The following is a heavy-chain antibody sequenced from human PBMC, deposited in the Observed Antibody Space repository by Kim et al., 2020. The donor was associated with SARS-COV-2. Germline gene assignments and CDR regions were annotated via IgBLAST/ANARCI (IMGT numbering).Heavy chain of an antibody. V-gene: IGHV4-61*02. CDR1: GGSISSGSYY. D-gene: IGHD3-10*01. CDR2: IYTSGST. J-gene: IGHJ5*02. CDR3: ARSRLAMVRGVKVSGWFAP. Sequence: SETLSLTCTVSGGSISSGSYYWSWIRQPAGKGLEWIGRIYTSGSTNYNPSLKSRVTISVDTSKNQFSLKLSSVTAADTAGYYCARSRLAMVRGVKVSGWFAPWGQGTLVTVSS.